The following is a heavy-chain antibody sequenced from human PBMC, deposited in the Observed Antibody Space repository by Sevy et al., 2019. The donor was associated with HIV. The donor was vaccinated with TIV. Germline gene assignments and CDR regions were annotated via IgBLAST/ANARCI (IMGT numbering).Heavy chain of an antibody. D-gene: IGHD4-17*01. CDR1: GFIFSSYG. CDR3: AKTPHPAVTISYGSDV. J-gene: IGHJ6*02. CDR2: IRNDGSNK. Sequence: GGSLRLSCTASGFIFSSYGMHWVRQAPGKGLEWLTFIRNDGSNKYYADSVKGRFTISRDNSKNMVYLQMNSLRPEDTAVYYCAKTPHPAVTISYGSDVWGQGTTVTVSS. V-gene: IGHV3-30*02.